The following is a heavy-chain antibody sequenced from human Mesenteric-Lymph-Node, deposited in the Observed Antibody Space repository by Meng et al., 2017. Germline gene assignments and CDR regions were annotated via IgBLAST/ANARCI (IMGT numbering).Heavy chain of an antibody. D-gene: IGHD3-10*01. CDR3: ANYGSGSKAVDY. CDR1: GYTLSSDG. CDR2: INRYNGNT. V-gene: IGHV1-18*01. J-gene: IGHJ4*02. Sequence: VQLVESGAEVKKPGASVKVSCTASGYTLSSDGFSWVRQDPGQGLEWMGWINRYNGNTDYAQKFQGRVTMTTDTSTSTAYMELRSLKSDDTAVYYCANYGSGSKAVDYWGQGTLVTVSS.